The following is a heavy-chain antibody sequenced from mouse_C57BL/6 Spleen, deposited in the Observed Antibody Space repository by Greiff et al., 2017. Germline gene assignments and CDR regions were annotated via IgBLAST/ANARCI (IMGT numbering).Heavy chain of an antibody. V-gene: IGHV1-55*01. CDR3: ARAECEYYWFAD. CDR2: IYPGTGST. Sequence: QVQLQQPGAELVKPGASVKMSCKASGYTFTSYWITWVTQRPGQGLEWIGEIYPGTGSTNYNEKFKGKSTLPVDTSSSTAYMQLRSLTSEDSAVYYCARAECEYYWFADWGQGTLVTVSA. J-gene: IGHJ3*01. CDR1: GYTFTSYW. D-gene: IGHD5-2*01.